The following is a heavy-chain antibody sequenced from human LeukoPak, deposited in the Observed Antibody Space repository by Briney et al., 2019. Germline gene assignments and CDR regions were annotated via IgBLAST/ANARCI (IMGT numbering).Heavy chain of an antibody. J-gene: IGHJ4*02. V-gene: IGHV3-30*18. Sequence: GRSLRLSCAASGFTFSSYGMHWVRQAPGKGLEWVAVISYDGSNKYYADSVKGRFTISRDNSKNTLYLQMNSLRAEDTAVYYCAKVGSDGYGSLFDYWGQGTLVTVSS. CDR3: AKVGSDGYGSLFDY. CDR2: ISYDGSNK. D-gene: IGHD3-10*01. CDR1: GFTFSSYG.